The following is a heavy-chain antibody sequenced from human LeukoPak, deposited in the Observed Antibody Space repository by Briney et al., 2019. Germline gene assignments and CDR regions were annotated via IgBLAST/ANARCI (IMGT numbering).Heavy chain of an antibody. J-gene: IGHJ4*02. Sequence: KSSETLSLTCTVSGASVSSYYWSWIRQPAGKGLEWIGRIYTSGSTNCNPSLKSRVTMSVDTSKNQFSLKLSSVTAADTAVYYCAKGPFSSGVSYYFDYWGQGTLVTVSS. CDR3: AKGPFSSGVSYYFDY. CDR2: IYTSGST. CDR1: GASVSSYY. D-gene: IGHD3-22*01. V-gene: IGHV4-4*07.